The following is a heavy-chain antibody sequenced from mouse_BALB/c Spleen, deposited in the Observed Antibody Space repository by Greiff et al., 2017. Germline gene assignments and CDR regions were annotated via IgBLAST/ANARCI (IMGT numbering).Heavy chain of an antibody. J-gene: IGHJ3*01. CDR1: GYSITSDYA. CDR3: ARELTGFAY. CDR2: ISYSGST. Sequence: VQLKESGPGLVKPSQSLSLTCTVTGYSITSDYAWNWIRQFPGNKLEWMGYISYSGSTSYNPSLKSRISITRDTSKNQFFLQLNSVTTEDTATYYCARELTGFAYWGQGTLVTVSA. D-gene: IGHD4-1*01. V-gene: IGHV3-2*02.